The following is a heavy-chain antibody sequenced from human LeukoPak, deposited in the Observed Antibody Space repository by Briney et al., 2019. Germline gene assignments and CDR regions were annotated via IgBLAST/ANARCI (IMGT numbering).Heavy chain of an antibody. D-gene: IGHD3-22*01. CDR1: GGTFSSYT. J-gene: IGHJ4*02. CDR2: IIPILGIA. Sequence: SVKVSCKASGGTFSSYTISWVRQAPGQGLEWMGRIIPILGIANYAQKFQGRVTITADKSTSTACMELSSLRSEDTAVYYCARDYYDSSGYYFRDYWGQGTLVTVSS. CDR3: ARDYYDSSGYYFRDY. V-gene: IGHV1-69*04.